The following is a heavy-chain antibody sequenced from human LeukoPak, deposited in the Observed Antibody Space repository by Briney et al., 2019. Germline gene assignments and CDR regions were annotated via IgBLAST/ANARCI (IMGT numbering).Heavy chain of an antibody. CDR2: IHYDGRT. D-gene: IGHD2-8*01. CDR3: ARHLNGGTHPLDN. CDR1: GASMSGQH. Sequence: SETLSLTCTGSGASMSGQHWSWVRQAPGKGLEWIAWIHYDGRTNYTPSLKSRLSLSVDTSTNQLSLSLNSATAADTAVYFCARHLNGGTHPLDNWGPGIRVIVSP. J-gene: IGHJ4*02. V-gene: IGHV4-59*08.